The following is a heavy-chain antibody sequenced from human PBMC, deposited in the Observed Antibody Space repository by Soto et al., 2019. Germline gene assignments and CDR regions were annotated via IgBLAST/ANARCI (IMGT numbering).Heavy chain of an antibody. CDR3: TREGRINKSDLDY. CDR1: GGSISSDGYY. J-gene: IGHJ4*02. Sequence: SETLSLTCTVSGGSISSDGYYWSWIRQHPGKGLEWIGYIFYSGTIYYNPSLKSRVTISVDSSKKQFSLKLTSVTAADTAVYYCTREGRINKSDLDYWGQGXLVTVSS. CDR2: IFYSGTI. V-gene: IGHV4-31*03.